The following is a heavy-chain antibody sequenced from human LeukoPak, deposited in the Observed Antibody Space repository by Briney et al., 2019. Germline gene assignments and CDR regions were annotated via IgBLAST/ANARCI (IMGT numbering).Heavy chain of an antibody. V-gene: IGHV4-39*01. J-gene: IGHJ4*02. CDR3: ARQNSSGLDS. D-gene: IGHD3-22*01. CDR1: GGSISGSTDH. CDR2: VYPSGAT. Sequence: SETLSLTCTVSGGSISGSTDHWGWIRQPPGKGLEWIGIVYPSGATYYNPSLKSRVTISVGTSKNQFSLRLSSVTATDTAVYFCARQNSSGLDSWGQGTLVAVSS.